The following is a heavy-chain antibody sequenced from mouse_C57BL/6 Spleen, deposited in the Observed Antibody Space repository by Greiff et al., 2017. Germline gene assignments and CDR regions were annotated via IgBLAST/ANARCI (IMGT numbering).Heavy chain of an antibody. CDR2: ISYDGSN. CDR1: GYSITSGYY. V-gene: IGHV3-6*01. J-gene: IGHJ4*01. D-gene: IGHD3-2*02. Sequence: EVKLVESGPGLVKPSQSLSLTCSVTGYSITSGYYWNWIRQFPGNKLEWMGYISYDGSNNYNPSLKNRISITRDTSKNQFFLKLNSVTTEDTATYYCARVVSSGTGGAMDYWGQGTSVTVSS. CDR3: ARVVSSGTGGAMDY.